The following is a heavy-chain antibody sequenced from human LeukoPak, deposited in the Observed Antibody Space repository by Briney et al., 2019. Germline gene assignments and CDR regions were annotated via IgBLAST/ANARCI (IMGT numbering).Heavy chain of an antibody. Sequence: GESLKISCKGSGYSFTSYWIGWVRQMPGKGLEWMGIIYPGDSDTRYSPSFQGQVTISADKSISTAYLQWSSLKASNTAIDYCARLSRVDYYDSSGYYPDYWGQGTLVTVSS. J-gene: IGHJ4*02. CDR3: ARLSRVDYYDSSGYYPDY. V-gene: IGHV5-51*01. CDR2: IYPGDSDT. D-gene: IGHD3-22*01. CDR1: GYSFTSYW.